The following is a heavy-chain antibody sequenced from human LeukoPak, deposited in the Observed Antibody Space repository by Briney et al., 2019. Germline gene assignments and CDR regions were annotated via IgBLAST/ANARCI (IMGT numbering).Heavy chain of an antibody. V-gene: IGHV4-34*01. D-gene: IGHD3-3*01. CDR2: INHSGST. CDR3: ARTRFDLAPHDAFDI. CDR1: GGSFSGYY. J-gene: IGHJ3*02. Sequence: SETLSLTCAVYGGSFSGYYWSWIRQPPGKGLEWIGEINHSGSTNYNPSLKSRVTISVDTSKNQFSLKLSSVTAADTAVYYCARTRFDLAPHDAFDIWGQGTMVTVSS.